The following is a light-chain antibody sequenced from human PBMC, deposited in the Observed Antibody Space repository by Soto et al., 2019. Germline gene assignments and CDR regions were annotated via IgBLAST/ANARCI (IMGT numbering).Light chain of an antibody. CDR2: AAS. V-gene: IGKV1-39*01. J-gene: IGKJ5*01. Sequence: DIQMTQSPSSLSASVGDRVTITCRASQSISSYLNWYQQKLGEAPKLLIFAASTLQSGVPSSFSGSGSGTDFTLTISSLQPEDSATYYCQQTYSTPITFGQGTRLEIK. CDR3: QQTYSTPIT. CDR1: QSISSY.